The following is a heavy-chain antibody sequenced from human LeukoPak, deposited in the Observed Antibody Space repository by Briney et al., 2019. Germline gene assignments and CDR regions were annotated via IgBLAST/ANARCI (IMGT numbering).Heavy chain of an antibody. Sequence: PSETLSLTCTVSGGSISSSSYFWGWIRQPPGKGLEWIGSIYYSGSTYYNPSLKSRVTIFVDTSKNQSSLKLSSVTAPDTAVYYCARHGSSSWNYYYYYYMDVWGKGTTVTVSS. J-gene: IGHJ6*03. CDR1: GGSISSSSYF. D-gene: IGHD6-13*01. CDR2: IYYSGST. CDR3: ARHGSSSWNYYYYYYMDV. V-gene: IGHV4-39*01.